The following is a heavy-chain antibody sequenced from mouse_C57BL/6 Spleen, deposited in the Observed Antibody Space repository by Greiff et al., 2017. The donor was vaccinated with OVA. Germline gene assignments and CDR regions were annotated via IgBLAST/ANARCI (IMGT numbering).Heavy chain of an antibody. D-gene: IGHD1-1*01. Sequence: DVMLVESGGGLVQPGESLKLSCESNEYEFPSHDMSWVRKTPEKRLELVAAINSDGGSTYYPATMERRFIISRDNTKKTLYLQMSSLRSEDTALYYCARHSRWSYAMDYWGQGTSVTVSS. CDR3: ARHSRWSYAMDY. CDR2: INSDGGST. J-gene: IGHJ4*01. CDR1: EYEFPSHD. V-gene: IGHV5-2*01.